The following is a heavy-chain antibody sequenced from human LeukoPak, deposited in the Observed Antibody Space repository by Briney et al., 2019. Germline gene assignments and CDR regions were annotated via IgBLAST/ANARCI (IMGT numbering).Heavy chain of an antibody. Sequence: PSETLSLTCTVSGGSISSYYWSWIRQPAGKGLEWIGRFYISGSTNYNPSLKSRVTISVDTSKNKFSLKLSSVTAADTAVYYCARGERTGYSSSWFDYWGQGTLVTVSS. CDR2: FYISGST. J-gene: IGHJ4*02. CDR1: GGSISSYY. D-gene: IGHD6-13*01. V-gene: IGHV4-4*07. CDR3: ARGERTGYSSSWFDY.